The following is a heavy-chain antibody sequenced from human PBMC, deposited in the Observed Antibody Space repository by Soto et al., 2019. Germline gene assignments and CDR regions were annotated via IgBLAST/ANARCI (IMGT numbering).Heavy chain of an antibody. D-gene: IGHD3-10*01. V-gene: IGHV4-59*01. CDR3: AASGSSGKFDN. CDR2: IYYSGST. J-gene: IGHJ4*02. CDR1: GASISNYF. Sequence: QVQLQESGPGLVKPSETLSLTCNVSGASISNYFWNWIRQSPGKGLEWIGYIYYSGSTYYNPSLKSRVTISVDTSKSQFSLQLGSVTAADTAVYYCAASGSSGKFDNWAQGTLVTVCS.